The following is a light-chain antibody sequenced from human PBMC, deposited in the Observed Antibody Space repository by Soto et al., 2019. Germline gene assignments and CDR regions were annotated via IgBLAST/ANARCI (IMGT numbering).Light chain of an antibody. CDR2: EVS. J-gene: IGLJ1*01. Sequence: QSALTQPASVSGSPGQSITISCTGTSSDVGAYNYVSWYQQHPGKAPKVMIYEVSNRPSGVSNRFSGSKSGNTASLTISGLQVVFEADYYCNSYTSSIRVFVTVTNVTVL. V-gene: IGLV2-14*01. CDR1: SSDVGAYNY. CDR3: NSYTSSIRV.